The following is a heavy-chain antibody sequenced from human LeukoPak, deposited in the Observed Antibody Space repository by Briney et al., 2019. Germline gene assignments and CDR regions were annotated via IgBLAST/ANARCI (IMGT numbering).Heavy chain of an antibody. V-gene: IGHV1-2*06. J-gene: IGHJ4*02. D-gene: IGHD3-22*01. CDR2: INPNSGGT. CDR1: GYTFTGYY. Sequence: ASVKVSCKASGYTFTGYYMHWVRQAPGQGLEWMGRINPNSGGTNYAQKFQGRVTMTRDTSISTAYMELSRLRSDDTAVYYCGAYYYDSSGHGDNWGQGTLVTVSS. CDR3: GAYYYDSSGHGDN.